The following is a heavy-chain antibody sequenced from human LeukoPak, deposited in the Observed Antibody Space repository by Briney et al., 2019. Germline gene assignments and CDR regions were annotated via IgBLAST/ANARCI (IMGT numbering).Heavy chain of an antibody. CDR3: ARHYLWYGREFVVVPAASLFDY. CDR1: GGSISSSSYY. CDR2: IYYSGST. J-gene: IGHJ4*02. V-gene: IGHV4-39*01. D-gene: IGHD2-2*01. Sequence: SETLSLTCTVSGGSISSSSYYWGWIRQPPGEGLEWIGSIYYSGSTYYNPSLKSRVTISVDTSKNQFSLKLSSVTAADTAVYYCARHYLWYGREFVVVPAASLFDYWGQGTLVTVSS.